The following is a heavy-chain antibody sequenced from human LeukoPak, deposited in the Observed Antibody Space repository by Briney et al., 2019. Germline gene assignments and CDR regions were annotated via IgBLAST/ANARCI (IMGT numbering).Heavy chain of an antibody. Sequence: ASVKVSCKASGYTFTSYAMHWVRQAPGQRLEWMGWINAGNGNTKYSQKFQGRVTMTRNTSISTAYMELSSLRSEDTAVYYCARGYSSSWPDYWGQGTLVTVSS. J-gene: IGHJ4*02. V-gene: IGHV1-3*01. CDR2: INAGNGNT. CDR1: GYTFTSYA. D-gene: IGHD6-13*01. CDR3: ARGYSSSWPDY.